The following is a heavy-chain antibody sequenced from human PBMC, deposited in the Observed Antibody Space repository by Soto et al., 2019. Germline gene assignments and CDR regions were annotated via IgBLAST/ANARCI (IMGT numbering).Heavy chain of an antibody. V-gene: IGHV1-18*01. Sequence: ASVKVSCKSSGYTFTSYGISWVRQAPRQGLEWMGWISAYNGNTNYAQKPQGRVTMTTDTSTSTAYMELRSLRSDDTAVYYCAREVDYYDSSGYFDYWGQGTLVTVSS. D-gene: IGHD3-22*01. J-gene: IGHJ4*02. CDR2: ISAYNGNT. CDR3: AREVDYYDSSGYFDY. CDR1: GYTFTSYG.